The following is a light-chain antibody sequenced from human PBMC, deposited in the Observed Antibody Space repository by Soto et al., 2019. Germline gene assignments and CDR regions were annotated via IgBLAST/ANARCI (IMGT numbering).Light chain of an antibody. CDR1: SGHNNYA. CDR3: QTWGTAIHDVV. CDR2: LNSDGSH. J-gene: IGLJ2*01. V-gene: IGLV4-69*01. Sequence: QSVLTQSPSASASLGASVKLTCTLSSGHNNYAIAWHQQRPEKGPRYLMKLNSDGSHNKGDGIPERFSGSSSGTERHLTISSLQSEDEADYYCQTWGTAIHDVVFGGGTKLTVL.